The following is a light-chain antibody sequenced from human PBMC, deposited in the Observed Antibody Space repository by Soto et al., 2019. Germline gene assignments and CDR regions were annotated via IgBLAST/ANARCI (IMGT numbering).Light chain of an antibody. Sequence: IPVTQQTPSLSASVGDRVTITCRASQCVSSSLAWYHQQPGKAPKLLIYAATTLQSGVPSRFSGSGSGTDFTLTINSLQPEDVATYYSQQLHSYLFTFGQGTKV. CDR1: QCVSSS. J-gene: IGKJ1*01. CDR2: AAT. CDR3: QQLHSYLFT. V-gene: IGKV1-9*01.